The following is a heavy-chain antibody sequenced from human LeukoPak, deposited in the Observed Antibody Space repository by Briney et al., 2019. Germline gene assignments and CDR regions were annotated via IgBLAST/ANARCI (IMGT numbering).Heavy chain of an antibody. V-gene: IGHV3-23*01. Sequence: PGGSLRLSCAASGFTFSSYAMTWVRQAPGKGLEWVSSISGGSSSPNYADSVKGRFSISRDNSENTVYLQMNSLRADDTAVYYCAKGYSSGWYYFDYWGQGTLVTVSP. CDR2: ISGGSSSP. D-gene: IGHD6-19*01. CDR1: GFTFSSYA. CDR3: AKGYSSGWYYFDY. J-gene: IGHJ4*02.